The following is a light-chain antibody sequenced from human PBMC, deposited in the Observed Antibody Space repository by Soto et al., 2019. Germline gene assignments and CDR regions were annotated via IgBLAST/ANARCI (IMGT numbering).Light chain of an antibody. V-gene: IGKV3-20*01. CDR2: GAS. CDR1: QSISSSY. CDR3: QFFGSSRYT. Sequence: EIVLTQSPGTLSLSPGERATHACRASQSISSSYLAWYQQKPGQAPRLLIYGASSRATGIPDRFSGSGSGTDFTLTISRLEPEDFAVYYCQFFGSSRYTFGQGTKLEIK. J-gene: IGKJ2*01.